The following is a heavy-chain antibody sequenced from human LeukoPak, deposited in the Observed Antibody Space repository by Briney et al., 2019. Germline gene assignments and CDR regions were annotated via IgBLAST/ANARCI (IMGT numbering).Heavy chain of an antibody. Sequence: GGSLRLSCAASGFTFSSYAMSWVRQAPGKGLEWVSSISSSSSYIYYADSVKGRFTISRDNAKNSLCLQMNSLRAEDTAVYYCARDYSKRGNWEIQGDPWGQGTLVTVSS. CDR2: ISSSSSYI. V-gene: IGHV3-21*01. J-gene: IGHJ5*02. CDR1: GFTFSSYA. CDR3: ARDYSKRGNWEIQGDP. D-gene: IGHD7-27*01.